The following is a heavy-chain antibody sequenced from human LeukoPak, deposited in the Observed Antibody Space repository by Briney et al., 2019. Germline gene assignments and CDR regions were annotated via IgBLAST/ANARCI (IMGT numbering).Heavy chain of an antibody. CDR2: ISWDGGSI. Sequence: GGSLRLSCAASGFTFDDYAMHWVRQAPGKGLEWVSLISWDGGSIYYVDSVKGRFTISRDNAKNSLYLQMNSLRAEDTAVYYCASLSSGWYGYWGQGTLVTVSS. V-gene: IGHV3-43D*03. D-gene: IGHD6-19*01. J-gene: IGHJ4*02. CDR1: GFTFDDYA. CDR3: ASLSSGWYGY.